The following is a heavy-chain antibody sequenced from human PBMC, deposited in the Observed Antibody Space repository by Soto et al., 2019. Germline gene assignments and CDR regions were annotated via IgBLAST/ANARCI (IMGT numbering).Heavy chain of an antibody. CDR3: ARVLTPNWFDP. V-gene: IGHV1-3*01. J-gene: IGHJ5*02. CDR2: INCVSGHT. D-gene: IGHD2-15*01. Sequence: ASVKVSWKTCGYAFSNSTIHWLRQAPVQSLEWMGCINCVSGHTRYSQKFEGRVTITKDTSASSAYMELSSLRSDDTAVYYCARVLTPNWFDPWGQGTLVTVSS. CDR1: GYAFSNST.